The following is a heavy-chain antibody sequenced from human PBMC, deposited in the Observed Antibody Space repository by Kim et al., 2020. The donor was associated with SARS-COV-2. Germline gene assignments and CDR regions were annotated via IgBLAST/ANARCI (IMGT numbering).Heavy chain of an antibody. J-gene: IGHJ4*02. Sequence: NTRYSQKFQASVSITRDTSATTAYLELSGLRSEDTAIYYCAREAVAGSFDYWGRGTLVTVSS. V-gene: IGHV1-3*01. D-gene: IGHD6-19*01. CDR3: AREAVAGSFDY. CDR2: NT.